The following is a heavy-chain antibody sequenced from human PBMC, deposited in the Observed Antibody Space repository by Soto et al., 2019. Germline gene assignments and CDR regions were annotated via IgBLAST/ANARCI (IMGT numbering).Heavy chain of an antibody. J-gene: IGHJ4*02. CDR1: GGSISSYY. V-gene: IGHV4-59*01. Sequence: SETLSLTCTVSGGSISSYYWSWIRQPPGKGLEWIGYIYYSGSTNYNPSLKSRVTISVDTSKNQFSLKLSSVTAADTAVYYCARDLVNSNPYYFDDWGQGTLVSVS. CDR2: IYYSGST. D-gene: IGHD4-4*01. CDR3: ARDLVNSNPYYFDD.